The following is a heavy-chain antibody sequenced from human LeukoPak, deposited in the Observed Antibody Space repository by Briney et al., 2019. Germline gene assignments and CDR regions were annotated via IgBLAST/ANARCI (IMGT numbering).Heavy chain of an antibody. Sequence: PGGSLRLSCAASGFTFSSYAMSWVRQAPGKGLEWVAVISYDGSNKYYADSVKGRFTISRDNSKNTLYLQMNSLRAEDTAVYYCARIPAYSSPFDYWGQGTLVTVSS. V-gene: IGHV3-30-3*01. CDR1: GFTFSSYA. CDR2: ISYDGSNK. J-gene: IGHJ4*02. CDR3: ARIPAYSSPFDY. D-gene: IGHD6-13*01.